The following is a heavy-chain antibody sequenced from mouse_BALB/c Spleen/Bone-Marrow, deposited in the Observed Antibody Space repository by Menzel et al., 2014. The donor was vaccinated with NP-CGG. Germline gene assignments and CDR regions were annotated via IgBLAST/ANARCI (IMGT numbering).Heavy chain of an antibody. CDR2: IDPANGNT. CDR3: ASATTATFYAMDY. Sequence: GFNIKDTYMHWVKQRPEQGLEWIGRIDPANGNTKYDPKFQGKATITADTSSNTAYLQLSSLTSEDTAVYYCASATTATFYAMDYWGQGTSVTVSS. D-gene: IGHD1-2*01. J-gene: IGHJ4*01. CDR1: GFNIKDTY. V-gene: IGHV14-3*02.